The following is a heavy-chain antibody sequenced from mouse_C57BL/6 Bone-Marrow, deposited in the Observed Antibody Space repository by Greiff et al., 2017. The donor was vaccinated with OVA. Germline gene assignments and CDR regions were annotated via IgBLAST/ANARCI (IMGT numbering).Heavy chain of an antibody. CDR1: GFNIKDDY. CDR3: TSYGNMDY. D-gene: IGHD2-1*01. CDR2: IDPENGDT. J-gene: IGHJ2*01. Sequence: EVQLQQSGAELVRPGASVKLSCTASGFNIKDDYMHWVKQRPEQGLEWIGWIDPENGDTEYASKVQGKATITADTSSNTAYLQLSSLTTEDTAVYYCTSYGNMDYWGQGTTLTVSS. V-gene: IGHV14-4*01.